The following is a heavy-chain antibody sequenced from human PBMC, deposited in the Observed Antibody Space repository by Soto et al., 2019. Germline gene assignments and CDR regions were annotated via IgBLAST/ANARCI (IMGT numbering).Heavy chain of an antibody. CDR3: ATSLGIMITFGGPQFDY. V-gene: IGHV1-24*01. D-gene: IGHD3-16*01. J-gene: IGHJ4*02. CDR1: GYSLTELS. Sequence: SVKISCKVSGYSLTELSMHWVRQAPGKGLEWMGGFDPEDGETIYAQKFQGRVTMTEDTSTDTAYMELSSLRSEDTAVYYCATSLGIMITFGGPQFDYWGQGTLVTVSS. CDR2: FDPEDGET.